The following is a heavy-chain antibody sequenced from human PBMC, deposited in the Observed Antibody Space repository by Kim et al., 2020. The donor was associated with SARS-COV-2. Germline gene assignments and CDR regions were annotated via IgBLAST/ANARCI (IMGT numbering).Heavy chain of an antibody. CDR2: INSDGSST. V-gene: IGHV3-74*01. Sequence: GGSLRLSCAASGFTFSSYWMHWVRQAPGKGLVWVSRINSDGSSTSYADSVKGRFTISRDNAKNTLYLQMNSLRAEDTAVYYCAREYCTNGVCYRARYFDYWGQGTLVTVSS. D-gene: IGHD2-8*01. CDR3: AREYCTNGVCYRARYFDY. CDR1: GFTFSSYW. J-gene: IGHJ4*02.